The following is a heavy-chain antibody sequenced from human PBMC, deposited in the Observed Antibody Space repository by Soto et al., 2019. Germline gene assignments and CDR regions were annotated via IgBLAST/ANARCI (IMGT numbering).Heavy chain of an antibody. Sequence: EVPLVESGGGLVKAGSYLRLSFAASGFHFDDYVFPWVRQAPGKGLEWVAGDRWNRGSIGYADSVKGRFTISRDNAKISPYLQMNSLRAEDTALYYCAKGIAPSSSAIYCGMAVWGQGTTVTVSS. V-gene: IGHV3-9*01. CDR2: DRWNRGSI. D-gene: IGHD6-6*01. CDR3: AKGIAPSSSAIYCGMAV. CDR1: GFHFDDYV. J-gene: IGHJ6*02.